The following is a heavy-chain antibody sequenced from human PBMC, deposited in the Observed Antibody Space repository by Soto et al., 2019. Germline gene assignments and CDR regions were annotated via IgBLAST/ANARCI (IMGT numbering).Heavy chain of an antibody. J-gene: IGHJ6*02. Sequence: EVQLVESGGGLVQPGGSLRLSCAASGFTFSSYWMSWVRQAPGKGLEWVANIKQDGSEKYYVDSVKGRFTISRDNAKNSLYLQKNSLRAEDTAVYYCAREGSNSYYGMDVWGQGTTVTVSS. V-gene: IGHV3-7*01. CDR2: IKQDGSEK. D-gene: IGHD2-15*01. CDR3: AREGSNSYYGMDV. CDR1: GFTFSSYW.